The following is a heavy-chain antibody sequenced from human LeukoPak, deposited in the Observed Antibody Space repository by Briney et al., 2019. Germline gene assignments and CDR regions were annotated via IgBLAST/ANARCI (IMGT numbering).Heavy chain of an antibody. D-gene: IGHD2-2*01. CDR1: GFTFSSYA. J-gene: IGHJ4*02. V-gene: IGHV3-23*01. Sequence: GGSLRLSCAASGFTFSSYAMSWVRQAPGKGREWVSAISVTGYSPYSTASVKRRFTISRDNSKNTLYLQMNSLRAEDTAVYYCATSPVRHYAADCWGQGTLVTVSS. CDR3: ATSPVRHYAADC. CDR2: ISVTGYSP.